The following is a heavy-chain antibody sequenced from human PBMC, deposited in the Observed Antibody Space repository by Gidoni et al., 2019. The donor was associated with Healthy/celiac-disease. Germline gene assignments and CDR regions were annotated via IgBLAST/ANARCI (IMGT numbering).Heavy chain of an antibody. V-gene: IGHV3-30*18. Sequence: QVQLVASGGGVVQPGRSLRLSCAASGFTFSSYGMHWVRQAPGKGLEGVAVISYGGSNKYYADSVKGRFTNSRDNYKNTLYLRMNSLRAEDTAVYYCANTDAPEDIVVVAAAPKPYDYYGMDVWGQGTTVTVSS. CDR1: GFTFSSYG. J-gene: IGHJ6*02. CDR2: ISYGGSNK. CDR3: ANTDAPEDIVVVAAAPKPYDYYGMDV. D-gene: IGHD2-2*01.